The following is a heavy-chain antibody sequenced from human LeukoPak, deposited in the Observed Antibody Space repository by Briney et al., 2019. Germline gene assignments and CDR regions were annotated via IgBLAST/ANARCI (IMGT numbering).Heavy chain of an antibody. CDR3: ARHVVAVGFDY. J-gene: IGHJ4*02. CDR2: ITSSSSYI. Sequence: GGSLRLSCAASGFTFSTYTMNWVRQAPGKGLEWVSSITSSSSYIYYADTVKGRFTISRDNAKNSLYLQMNSLRVEDTAVYYCARHVVAVGFDYWGQGTLVTVSS. V-gene: IGHV3-21*01. CDR1: GFTFSTYT. D-gene: IGHD3-22*01.